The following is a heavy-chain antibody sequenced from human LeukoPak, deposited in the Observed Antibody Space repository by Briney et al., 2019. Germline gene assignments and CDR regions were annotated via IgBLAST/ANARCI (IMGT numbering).Heavy chain of an antibody. CDR1: GFTFSSYG. V-gene: IGHV3-30*02. CDR3: AKDRDTAMVSNWFDP. CDR2: IRYDGSNK. J-gene: IGHJ5*02. Sequence: GGSLRLSCAASGFTFSSYGMHWVRQAPGKGLEWVAFIRYDGSNKYYADSVKGRFTISRDNSKNTLYLQMNSLRAEDTAVYYCAKDRDTAMVSNWFDPWGQGTLVTVSS. D-gene: IGHD5-18*01.